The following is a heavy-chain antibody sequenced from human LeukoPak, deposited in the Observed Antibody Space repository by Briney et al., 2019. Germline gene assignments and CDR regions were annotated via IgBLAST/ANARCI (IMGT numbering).Heavy chain of an antibody. CDR3: ARQPYYSDSTGYLNWFDP. CDR1: GGSISSYY. D-gene: IGHD3-22*01. CDR2: IFYSGRT. Sequence: KPSETLSLTCTVSGGSISSYYWSWIRQPPGKGLEWIGSIFYSGRTYYNPSLKSRVTISVDTSENQFSLDLSSVTATNTAVYYCARQPYYSDSTGYLNWFDPWGQGTLVTVSS. J-gene: IGHJ5*02. V-gene: IGHV4-39*01.